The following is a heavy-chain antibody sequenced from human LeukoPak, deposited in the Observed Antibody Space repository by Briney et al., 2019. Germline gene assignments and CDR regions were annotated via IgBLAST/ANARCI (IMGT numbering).Heavy chain of an antibody. CDR2: IIPIFGTA. Sequence: GASVKVSCKASGGTFSSYAISWVRQAPGQGLEWMGGIIPIFGTANYAQKFQGRVTITADESTSTAYMELSSLRSEDTAVYYCARDRHFSYYDFWSGYYNTTDYYMDVWGKGTTVTVSS. D-gene: IGHD3-3*01. CDR3: ARDRHFSYYDFWSGYYNTTDYYMDV. CDR1: GGTFSSYA. J-gene: IGHJ6*03. V-gene: IGHV1-69*13.